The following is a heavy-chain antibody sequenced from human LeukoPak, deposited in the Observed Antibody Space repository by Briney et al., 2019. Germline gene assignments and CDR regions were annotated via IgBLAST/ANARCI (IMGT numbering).Heavy chain of an antibody. D-gene: IGHD5-24*01. CDR2: IYIGGST. CDR1: GFXVSSYY. V-gene: IGHV3-53*01. CDR3: TRGDGYNFWDY. J-gene: IGHJ4*02. Sequence: PGGSLRLSCEASGFXVSSYYISWVRQAPGKGLEWISVIYIGGSTYYADSVRGRFTISRDNSENTVFLQMNSLRAEDTAVHYCTRGDGYNFWDYWGQGTLVSVSS.